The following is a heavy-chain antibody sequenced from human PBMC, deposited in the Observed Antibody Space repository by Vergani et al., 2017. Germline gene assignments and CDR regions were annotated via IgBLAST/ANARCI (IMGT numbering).Heavy chain of an antibody. D-gene: IGHD6-19*01. CDR3: AKDRRYSSGSKGFDY. V-gene: IGHV3-23*01. CDR1: GFTFSSYA. Sequence: EVQLLESGGGLVQPGGSLRLSCAASGFTFSSYAMSWVRQAPGKGLEWVSAISGSGGSTYYADSVKGRFTISRDNSKNKLYLQMNSLRAEDPAVYYCAKDRRYSSGSKGFDYWGQGTLVTVSS. J-gene: IGHJ4*02. CDR2: ISGSGGST.